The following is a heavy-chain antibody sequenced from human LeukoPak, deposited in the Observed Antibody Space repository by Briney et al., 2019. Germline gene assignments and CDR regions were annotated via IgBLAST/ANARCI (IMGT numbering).Heavy chain of an antibody. J-gene: IGHJ3*01. CDR2: IYTSGGP. CDR1: DGSISSGSYY. CDR3: ARDVNGFNYGSAFDV. Sequence: SSETLSLTCTVSDGSISSGSYYWSWIRQPAGKGLEWVGRIYTSGGPNSNPSLKRRVTISVDTSKNQFSLKLTSVTAADTAVYYCARDVNGFNYGSAFDVWGQGTMVTVSS. D-gene: IGHD3-10*01. V-gene: IGHV4-61*02.